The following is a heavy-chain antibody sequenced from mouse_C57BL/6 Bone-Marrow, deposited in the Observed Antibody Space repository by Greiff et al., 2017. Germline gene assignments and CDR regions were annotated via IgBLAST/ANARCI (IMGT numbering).Heavy chain of an antibody. D-gene: IGHD2-12*01. CDR3: VRQELLLLDY. CDR2: IRSKSNNYAT. V-gene: IGHV10-1*01. J-gene: IGHJ2*01. Sequence: EVMLVESGGGLVQPKGSLKLSCAASGFSFNTYAMNWVRQAPGKGLEWVARIRSKSNNYATYYADSVKDRFTISRDDSESMLYLQMNNLKTEDTAMYYCVRQELLLLDYWGQGTTLTVSS. CDR1: GFSFNTYA.